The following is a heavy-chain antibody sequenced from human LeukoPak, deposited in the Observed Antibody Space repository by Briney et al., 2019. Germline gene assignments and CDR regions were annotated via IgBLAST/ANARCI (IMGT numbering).Heavy chain of an antibody. CDR2: ISSSGSTT. D-gene: IGHD6-6*01. V-gene: IGHV3-11*04. CDR1: GFIFRDYD. CDR3: ARDLVRGHAYVDAFDM. J-gene: IGHJ3*02. Sequence: KSGGSLRLSCAASGFIFRDYDMNWIRQAPGKGLEWVSYISSSGSTTYYADSVKGRLTISRDNAKNSLYVEMNSLRAEDTAVYYCARDLVRGHAYVDAFDMWGQGTMVTVSS.